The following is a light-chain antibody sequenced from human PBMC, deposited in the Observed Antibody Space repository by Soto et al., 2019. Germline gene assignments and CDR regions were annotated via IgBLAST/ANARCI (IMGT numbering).Light chain of an antibody. V-gene: IGKV3D-20*02. CDR1: QSVSSSY. CDR2: GAS. CDR3: QQRSNWPLT. J-gene: IGKJ5*01. Sequence: EIVLTQSPGTLSLSPGERATLSFSASQSVSSSYLAWYQQKPGQAPRLLIYGASSRATGIPDRFSGSGSGTDFTLTISRLEPEDFAVYYCQQRSNWPLTFGQGTRLEIK.